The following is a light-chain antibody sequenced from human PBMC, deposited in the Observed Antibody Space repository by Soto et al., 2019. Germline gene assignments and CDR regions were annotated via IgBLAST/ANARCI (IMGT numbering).Light chain of an antibody. CDR2: EVS. V-gene: IGLV2-14*01. CDR3: SSYTTSSTPHYV. J-gene: IGLJ1*01. CDR1: SSDVGGYNF. Sequence: QAVVTQPASVSGSPGQSITISCTGTSSDVGGYNFVSWYQQHPGKAPKLLIHEVSNRPSGVSHRFSGSKYGNTASLTISGLQTEDEADYYCSSYTTSSTPHYVFGTGTKLTVL.